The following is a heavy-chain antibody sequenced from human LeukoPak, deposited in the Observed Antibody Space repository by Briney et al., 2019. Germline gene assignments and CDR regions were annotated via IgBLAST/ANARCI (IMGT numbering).Heavy chain of an antibody. CDR2: ISGSGGST. CDR1: GFTFSSYA. Sequence: GGSLRLSCAASGFTFSSYAMSWVRQAPGRGLEWVSAISGSGGSTYYADSVKGRFTISRDNSKNTLYLQMNSLRAEDTAVYYCAKVDCSGGSCYFDYWGQGTLVTVSS. V-gene: IGHV3-23*01. CDR3: AKVDCSGGSCYFDY. J-gene: IGHJ4*02. D-gene: IGHD2-15*01.